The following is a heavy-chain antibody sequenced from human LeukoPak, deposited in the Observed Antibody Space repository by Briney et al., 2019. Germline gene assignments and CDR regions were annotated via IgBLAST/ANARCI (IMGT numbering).Heavy chain of an antibody. Sequence: SETLSLTCSVSGVSISSSSYYWGWIRQPPGKGLEWIGSIYYSGSTYYNPSLKSRVTISVDTSKNQFSLKLSSVTAADTAVYYCARDYRDYGSGSPYFDYWGQGTLVTVSS. CDR2: IYYSGST. CDR3: ARDYRDYGSGSPYFDY. J-gene: IGHJ4*02. V-gene: IGHV4-39*07. CDR1: GVSISSSSYY. D-gene: IGHD3-10*01.